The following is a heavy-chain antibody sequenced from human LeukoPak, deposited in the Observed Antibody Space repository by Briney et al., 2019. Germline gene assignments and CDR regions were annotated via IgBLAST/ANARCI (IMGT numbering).Heavy chain of an antibody. CDR3: ARASSGVFGNWFDP. J-gene: IGHJ5*02. CDR2: IYTSGST. V-gene: IGHV4-4*09. Sequence: SETLPLTCTVSGGSISSYYWSWIRQPPGKGLEWIGYIYTSGSTNYNPSLKSRVTISVDTSKNQFSLKLSSVTAADTAVYYCARASSGVFGNWFDPWGQGILVTVSS. D-gene: IGHD3-10*01. CDR1: GGSISSYY.